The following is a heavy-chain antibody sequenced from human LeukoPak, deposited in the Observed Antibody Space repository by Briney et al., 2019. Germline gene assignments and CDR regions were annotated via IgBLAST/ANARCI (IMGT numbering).Heavy chain of an antibody. D-gene: IGHD5-12*01. J-gene: IGHJ4*02. CDR3: VTSRGYSGCHDY. V-gene: IGHV1-2*02. CDR1: GYTFTSYY. CDR2: INPNSGGT. Sequence: ASVKVSCKASGYTFTSYYMHWVRHAPGQGLELMGWINPNSGGTNYAQKFQGRVTMTRDTSISTAYMELSRLRSDDTAVYYCVTSRGYSGCHDYWGQGTLVTVSS.